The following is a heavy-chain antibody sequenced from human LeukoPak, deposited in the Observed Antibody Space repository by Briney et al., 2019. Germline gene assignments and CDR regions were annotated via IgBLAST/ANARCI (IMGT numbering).Heavy chain of an antibody. D-gene: IGHD2-15*01. CDR3: ARDFGLRCSGGTCYSVYYYGMDV. V-gene: IGHV3-7*03. Sequence: GGSLRLSCSASGFSFSNYAMYWVRQAPGKGLEWVANIKQGGSEKYYVDSVKGRFTISRDNAKNSLYLQMNSLRAEDTAVYYCARDFGLRCSGGTCYSVYYYGMDVWGKGTTVTASS. J-gene: IGHJ6*04. CDR1: GFSFSNYA. CDR2: IKQGGSEK.